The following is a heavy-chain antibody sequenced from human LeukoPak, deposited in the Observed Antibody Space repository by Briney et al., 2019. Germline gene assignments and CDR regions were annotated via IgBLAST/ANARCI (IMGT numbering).Heavy chain of an antibody. CDR2: INHSGST. CDR1: GGSFSGYY. J-gene: IGHJ6*02. Sequence: PSETLSLTCAVYGGSFSGYYWSWIRQPPGKGLEWIGEINHSGSTNYNPSLKSRVTISVDTSKNQFSLKLSSVTAADTAVYYCASLRLPPIVVVPPGYYGMDVWGQGTTVTVSS. CDR3: ASLRLPPIVVVPPGYYGMDV. V-gene: IGHV4-34*01. D-gene: IGHD3-22*01.